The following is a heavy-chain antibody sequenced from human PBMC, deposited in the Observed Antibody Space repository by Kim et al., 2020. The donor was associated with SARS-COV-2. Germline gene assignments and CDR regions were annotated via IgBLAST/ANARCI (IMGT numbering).Heavy chain of an antibody. D-gene: IGHD3-16*01. Sequence: SVKVSCKASGGTFSSYAISWVRQAPGQGLEWMGRIIPILGIANYAQKFQGRVTITADKSTSTAYMELSSLRSEDTAVYYCARERVYMITFGDGMDVWGQGTTVTVSS. CDR2: IIPILGIA. J-gene: IGHJ6*02. V-gene: IGHV1-69*04. CDR1: GGTFSSYA. CDR3: ARERVYMITFGDGMDV.